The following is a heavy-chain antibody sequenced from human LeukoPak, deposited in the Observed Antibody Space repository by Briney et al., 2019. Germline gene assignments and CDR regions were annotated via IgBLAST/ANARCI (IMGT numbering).Heavy chain of an antibody. CDR1: GFIFSRYG. J-gene: IGHJ4*02. Sequence: GGSLRLSCAASGFIFSRYGMNWVRQAPGKGLDWVAAIYPSGGTTVYADSVKGRFTISRDNSKNTLYLQMNSLRAEDTAVYYCAKDRGSSWYVSQPDYWGQGTLVTVSS. CDR2: IYPSGGTT. D-gene: IGHD6-13*01. CDR3: AKDRGSSWYVSQPDY. V-gene: IGHV3-23*01.